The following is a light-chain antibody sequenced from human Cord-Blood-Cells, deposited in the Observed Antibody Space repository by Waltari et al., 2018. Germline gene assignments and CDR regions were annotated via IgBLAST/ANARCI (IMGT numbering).Light chain of an antibody. J-gene: IGLJ2*01. V-gene: IGLV2-14*01. Sequence: QSALPQPASVSGSPGQSITISCTGTSSDVGGYNYVSWYQQHPGKAPKLMIYDGSNRPSGVSNRFSGSKSGNTASLTISWLQAEDEADYYCSSYTSSSDVVFGGGTKLTVL. CDR2: DGS. CDR1: SSDVGGYNY. CDR3: SSYTSSSDVV.